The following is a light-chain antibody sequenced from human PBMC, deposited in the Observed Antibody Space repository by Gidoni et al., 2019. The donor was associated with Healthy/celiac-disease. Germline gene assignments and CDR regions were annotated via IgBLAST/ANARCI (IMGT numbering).Light chain of an antibody. V-gene: IGLV1-51*01. CDR3: GTWDSSLSAKV. Sequence: QSVLTQPPSVSAAPGQKVTISCSGSSSNIGNNYVSWYQQLPGTAPKLLIYDNNKPPSGIPDRFSGSKSGTSATLGITGLQNGDEADYYCGTWDSSLSAKVFGTGTKVTVL. CDR1: SSNIGNNY. J-gene: IGLJ1*01. CDR2: DNN.